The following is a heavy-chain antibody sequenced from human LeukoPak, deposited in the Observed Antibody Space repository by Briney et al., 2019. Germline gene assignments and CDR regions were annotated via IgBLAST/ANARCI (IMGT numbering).Heavy chain of an antibody. Sequence: SETLSLTCPVSGSSISNYYWSWIRQSPGKGLEWIGYIYSTGSTDYNPSLKSRVTVSVDTSKDQFSLKLTSVTAADTAVYYCARTGSSWPLYYYYYMDVWGKGTTVTVSS. CDR1: GSSISNYY. V-gene: IGHV4-59*13. CDR2: IYSTGST. D-gene: IGHD6-13*01. J-gene: IGHJ6*03. CDR3: ARTGSSWPLYYYYYMDV.